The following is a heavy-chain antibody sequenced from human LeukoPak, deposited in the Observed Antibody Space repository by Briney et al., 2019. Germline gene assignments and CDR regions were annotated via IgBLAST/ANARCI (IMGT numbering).Heavy chain of an antibody. CDR1: GFTFSSYA. CDR3: AKGVYSSSYGMDV. D-gene: IGHD6-6*01. Sequence: GGSLRLSCAASGFTFSSYAMSWVRQAPGKGLEWVSAISGSGGSTYYADSVKGRFTISRDNSKSTLYLQMNSLRAEDTAVYYCAKGVYSSSYGMDVWGQGTTVTVSS. V-gene: IGHV3-23*01. J-gene: IGHJ6*02. CDR2: ISGSGGST.